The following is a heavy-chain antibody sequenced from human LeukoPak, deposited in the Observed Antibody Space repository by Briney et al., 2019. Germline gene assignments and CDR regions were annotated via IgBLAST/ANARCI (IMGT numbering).Heavy chain of an antibody. CDR2: ISSSSGSI. CDR3: ARDYYYGFYY. J-gene: IGHJ4*02. V-gene: IGHV3-48*02. Sequence: GGSLRLSCAASGFTFSDYSMNWVRQAQGKGLEWVSYISSSSGSIHYADSVKGRFTISRDNAKKSLYLQMSSLRDEDTAVYYCARDYYYGFYYWGQGTLVTVSS. D-gene: IGHD3-10*01. CDR1: GFTFSDYS.